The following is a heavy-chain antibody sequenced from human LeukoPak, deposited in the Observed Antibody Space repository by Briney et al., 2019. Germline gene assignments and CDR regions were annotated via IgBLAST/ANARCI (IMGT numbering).Heavy chain of an antibody. CDR1: GFTFDDYG. J-gene: IGHJ6*03. Sequence: GGSLRLSCAASGFTFDDYGMSWVRQAPGKGLEWVSGINWNGGSTGYADSVKGRFTISRDNAKNSLYLQMNSLRAEDTALYYCARGGIAARPVYYYYMDVWGKGTTVTISS. CDR2: INWNGGST. V-gene: IGHV3-20*04. CDR3: ARGGIAARPVYYYYMDV. D-gene: IGHD6-6*01.